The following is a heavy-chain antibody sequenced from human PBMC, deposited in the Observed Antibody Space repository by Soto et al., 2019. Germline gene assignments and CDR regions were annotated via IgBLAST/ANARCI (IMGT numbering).Heavy chain of an antibody. D-gene: IGHD3-10*01. V-gene: IGHV4-34*01. CDR2: INHSGST. J-gene: IGHJ4*02. CDR1: GGSFSGYY. CDR3: ARDNITGLFDY. Sequence: QVQLQQWGAGLLKPSETLSLTCAVYGGSFSGYYWTWIRQPPGTGLEWIGEINHSGSTNYNPSLNNRVTISVDASKNQFSLKLTSVTAAGTAVYYCARDNITGLFDYWGQGSLVTVSS.